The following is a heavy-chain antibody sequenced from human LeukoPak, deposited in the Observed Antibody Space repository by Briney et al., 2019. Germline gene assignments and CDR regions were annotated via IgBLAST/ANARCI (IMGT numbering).Heavy chain of an antibody. V-gene: IGHV4-39*01. J-gene: IGHJ6*02. CDR3: ARHWGHNYYYGLGV. Sequence: SETLSLTCSVSSGSIRDKYYWGWIRQPPGKGLEWIASQYYGSHTYYTPSLESRVTISLDASRNQFSLQLRSVTAADTAVYYCARHWGHNYYYGLGVWGQGTSVIVAS. CDR2: QYYGSHT. CDR1: SGSIRDKYY. D-gene: IGHD3-16*01.